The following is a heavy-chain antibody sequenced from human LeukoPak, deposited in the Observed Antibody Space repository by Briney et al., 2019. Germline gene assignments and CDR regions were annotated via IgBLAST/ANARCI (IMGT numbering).Heavy chain of an antibody. J-gene: IGHJ4*02. D-gene: IGHD6-13*01. CDR2: IKQDGSEK. CDR1: GFTFSSYW. Sequence: GGSLGLSCAASGFTFSSYWMSWVRQAPGKGLEWVANIKQDGSEKYYVDSVKGRFTISRDNAKNSLYLQMNSLRAEDTAVYYCAREADSSSWSTTYFDYWGQGTLVTVSS. CDR3: AREADSSSWSTTYFDY. V-gene: IGHV3-7*01.